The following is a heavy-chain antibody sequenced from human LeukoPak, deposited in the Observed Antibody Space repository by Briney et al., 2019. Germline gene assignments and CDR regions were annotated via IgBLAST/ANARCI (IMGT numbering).Heavy chain of an antibody. J-gene: IGHJ4*02. D-gene: IGHD6-13*01. V-gene: IGHV3-21*01. CDR2: ISSRSSYI. CDR1: GFTFSSYC. CDR3: AREGFVGAADY. Sequence: GGSLRLSCAASGFTFSSYCMNWVRQAPGKGLEWVSSISSRSSYIYYADSVTGRFTISRDNAKNSLYQQTNSLRVEDTAVYYCAREGFVGAADYCGQGALVTVSS.